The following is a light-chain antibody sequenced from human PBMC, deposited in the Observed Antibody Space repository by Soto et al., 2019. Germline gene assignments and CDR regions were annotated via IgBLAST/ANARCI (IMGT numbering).Light chain of an antibody. CDR2: GAS. Sequence: ERLMTQSPATLSVSPGESATLACRASRRVSSYLPWYQQKPGQAPRLLIYGASTRATGIPARFSRSGSGTVFTLTISSLQSEDFAVYFCQPYNNCPLTFGGGTKVEIK. CDR1: RRVSSY. J-gene: IGKJ4*01. V-gene: IGKV3-15*01. CDR3: QPYNNCPLT.